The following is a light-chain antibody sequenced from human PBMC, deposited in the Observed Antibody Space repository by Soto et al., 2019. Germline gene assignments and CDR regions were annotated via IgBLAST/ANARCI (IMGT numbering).Light chain of an antibody. V-gene: IGKV1-5*03. CDR2: KAS. Sequence: DIQVTQSPSTLSPSVGDRVIITCRASQRISCWLASYQQKSGKAPKLLIYKASSFESGVPSTFRDSASGTEFTLTISSMQPDDFATYYCQQHSSYHLPFGGGTKVHIK. J-gene: IGKJ4*01. CDR1: QRISCW. CDR3: QQHSSYHLP.